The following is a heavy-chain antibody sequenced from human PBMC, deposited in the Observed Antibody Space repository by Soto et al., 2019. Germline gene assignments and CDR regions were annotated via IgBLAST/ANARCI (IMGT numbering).Heavy chain of an antibody. CDR3: ARDTEWLGYVFDY. Sequence: SETLSLTCTVSGGSISSGGYYWSWIRQHPGKGLEWIGYIYYSGSTYYNPSLKSRVTISVDTSKNQFSLKLSSVTAADTAVYYCARDTEWLGYVFDYWGQGTLVTVSS. D-gene: IGHD3-9*01. V-gene: IGHV4-31*03. CDR2: IYYSGST. CDR1: GGSISSGGYY. J-gene: IGHJ4*02.